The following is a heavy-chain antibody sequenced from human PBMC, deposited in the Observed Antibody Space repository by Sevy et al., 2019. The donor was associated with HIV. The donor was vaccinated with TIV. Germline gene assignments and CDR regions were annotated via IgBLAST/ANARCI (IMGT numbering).Heavy chain of an antibody. CDR1: GFTFNVYG. V-gene: IGHV3-30*02. CDR2: TSYDGSTK. Sequence: GGSLRLSCAASGFTFNVYGMHWVRQAPGKGLQWVAFTSYDGSTKYYADSVKGRFTISRDNSKNTLYLQMTSLRVEDTAMYYCAKDLTERYSTSSGDFDYWGQGSLVTVSS. D-gene: IGHD6-6*01. CDR3: AKDLTERYSTSSGDFDY. J-gene: IGHJ4*02.